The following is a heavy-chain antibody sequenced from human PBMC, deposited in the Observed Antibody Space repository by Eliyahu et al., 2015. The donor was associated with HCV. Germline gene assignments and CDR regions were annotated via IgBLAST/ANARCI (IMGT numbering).Heavy chain of an antibody. CDR2: LYWDGDK. Sequence: QITLKESGPTLVKPTQTLTLTCXFSGFSLSSSGMGVAWVRQPPGKSLEWLGLLYWDGDKRYSPSLRSRVTITGDTSKNQVVLXVTSMDPADTGTYYCARRDGNSWGYDNWGQGILVTVSS. J-gene: IGHJ4*02. CDR3: ARRDGNSWGYDN. V-gene: IGHV2-5*02. D-gene: IGHD5-24*01. CDR1: GFSLSSSGMG.